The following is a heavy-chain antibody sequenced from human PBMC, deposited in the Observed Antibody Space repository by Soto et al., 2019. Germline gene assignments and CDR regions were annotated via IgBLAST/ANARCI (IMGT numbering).Heavy chain of an antibody. Sequence: SVKVSCKASGGTFSSYAISWVRQAPGQGLEWMGGIIPIFGTANYAQKFQGRVTITADKSTSTAYMELSSLRSEDTAVYYCARVVTMVRGVRYYYYYGMDVWGQGTTVTVS. D-gene: IGHD3-10*01. J-gene: IGHJ6*02. V-gene: IGHV1-69*06. CDR1: GGTFSSYA. CDR3: ARVVTMVRGVRYYYYYGMDV. CDR2: IIPIFGTA.